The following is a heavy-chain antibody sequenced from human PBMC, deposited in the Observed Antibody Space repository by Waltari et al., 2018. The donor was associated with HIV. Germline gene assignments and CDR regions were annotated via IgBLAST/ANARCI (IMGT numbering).Heavy chain of an antibody. CDR3: VKGGGYYDSTGNVPFDY. CDR1: GFGFSSYP. Sequence: VQLLESGGGLVQSGGSLTLSCAASGFGFSSYPMFWVRQVPGKGLEWVSAIGGGGDRTYYVDSVKGRFTISRDNSKNTLSLQMNGLRAEDTAVYYCVKGGGYYDSTGNVPFDYWGQGSLVTVSS. D-gene: IGHD3-3*01. J-gene: IGHJ4*02. CDR2: IGGGGDRT. V-gene: IGHV3-23*01.